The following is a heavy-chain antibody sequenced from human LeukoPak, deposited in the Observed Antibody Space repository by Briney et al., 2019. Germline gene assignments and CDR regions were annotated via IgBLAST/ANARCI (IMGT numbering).Heavy chain of an antibody. Sequence: GGSLRLSCAASGFTFSSYSMNWDRQAPGKGLEWVSSISSSSSYIYYADSVKGRFTISRDNAKNSLYLQMNSLRAEDTAVYYCARDGPRRYSSGWYNYWGQGTLVTVPS. J-gene: IGHJ4*02. D-gene: IGHD6-19*01. CDR1: GFTFSSYS. CDR2: ISSSSSYI. V-gene: IGHV3-21*01. CDR3: ARDGPRRYSSGWYNY.